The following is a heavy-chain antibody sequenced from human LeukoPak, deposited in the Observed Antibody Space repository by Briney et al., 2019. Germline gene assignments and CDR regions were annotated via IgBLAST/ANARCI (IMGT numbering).Heavy chain of an antibody. CDR2: ISSSGSTI. V-gene: IGHV3-48*03. D-gene: IGHD5-18*01. CDR1: GFTFSSYE. CDR3: ARERVDRGYSYGPGWFDP. Sequence: PGGSLRLSCAASGFTFSSYEMNWVRQAPGKGLEWVSHISSSGSTIYYADSAKGRFTISRDNAKNSLYLQMNSLRAEDTAVYYCARERVDRGYSYGPGWFDPWGQGTLVTVSS. J-gene: IGHJ5*02.